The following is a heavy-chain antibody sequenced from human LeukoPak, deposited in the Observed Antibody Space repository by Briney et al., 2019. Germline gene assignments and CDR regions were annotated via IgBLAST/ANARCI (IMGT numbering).Heavy chain of an antibody. V-gene: IGHV4-38-2*01. D-gene: IGHD4-17*01. J-gene: IGHJ4*02. CDR1: GFSISGGYY. CDR2: VYHFGDT. CDR3: ATQPVTTSPPFY. Sequence: SETLSLTCVVSGFSISGGYYWVWIRQPPGKGLEWIGNVYHFGDTYYNPSLKSRVTISLDTSKNHFSLKLTSVTAADTAVYYCATQPVTTSPPFYWGQGTLVTVSA.